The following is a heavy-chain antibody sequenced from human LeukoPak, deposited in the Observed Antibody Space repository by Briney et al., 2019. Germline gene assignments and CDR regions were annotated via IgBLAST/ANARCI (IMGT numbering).Heavy chain of an antibody. D-gene: IGHD1-26*01. V-gene: IGHV4-34*01. CDR3: ARASGVWELHGDAFDI. CDR2: INHSGST. J-gene: IGHJ3*02. CDR1: GGSFSGYY. Sequence: PSETLSLTCAVYGGSFSGYYWSWIRQPPGKGLEWIGEINHSGSTNYNPSLKSRVTISVDTSKNQFSLKLSSVTAADTAVYYCARASGVWELHGDAFDIWGQGTMVTVSS.